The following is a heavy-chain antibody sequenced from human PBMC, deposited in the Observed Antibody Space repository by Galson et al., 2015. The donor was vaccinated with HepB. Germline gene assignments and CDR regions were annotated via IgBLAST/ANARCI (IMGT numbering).Heavy chain of an antibody. CDR2: TYYMSNRYN. CDR1: GGRVSGYSAA. Sequence: SAIAGGRVSGYSAAWYCIRRAPSRGREWLGRTYYMSNRYNDYAVSVKRRITINPATSKNQFSLQLNSVTPGDTAVYYCAREGSVAAPGGHYYFDYWGQGTLVTVSS. J-gene: IGHJ4*02. D-gene: IGHD6-19*01. CDR3: AREGSVAAPGGHYYFDY. V-gene: IGHV6-1*01.